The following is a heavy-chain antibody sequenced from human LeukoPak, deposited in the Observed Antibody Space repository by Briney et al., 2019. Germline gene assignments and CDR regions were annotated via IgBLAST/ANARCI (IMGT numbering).Heavy chain of an antibody. Sequence: PSETLSLTCSVSGGSISTYYWSWIRQPAGEGLEWIGRIYNSENTNYNPSLRSRVAMSVDTSRNQFSLRLTSVTAADTAVYYCARGPKYSGSSGYLRAFDIWGQGTMVTVSS. D-gene: IGHD3-22*01. V-gene: IGHV4-4*07. CDR3: ARGPKYSGSSGYLRAFDI. CDR2: IYNSENT. J-gene: IGHJ3*02. CDR1: GGSISTYY.